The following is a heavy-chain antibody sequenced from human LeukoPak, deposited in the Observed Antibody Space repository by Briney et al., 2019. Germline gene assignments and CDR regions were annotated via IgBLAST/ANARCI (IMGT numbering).Heavy chain of an antibody. V-gene: IGHV3-30*02. CDR1: GFIFDTHD. J-gene: IGHJ4*02. CDR3: AEPSGSGVDY. D-gene: IGHD1-26*01. CDR2: IRSDGYHT. Sequence: GGSLRLSCGASGFIFDTHDMHWVRQAPGKGLEWVAFIRSDGYHTYYADSVKGRFTITRDNSKNTLYLQMNSLRLDDMGVYYCAEPSGSGVDYWGRGTRVTVSS.